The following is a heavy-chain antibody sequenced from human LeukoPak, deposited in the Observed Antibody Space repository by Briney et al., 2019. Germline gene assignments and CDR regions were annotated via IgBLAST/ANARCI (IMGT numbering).Heavy chain of an antibody. V-gene: IGHV4-34*01. CDR3: ARGHWVWGVIGGIYFDY. Sequence: SETLSLTCAVYGGSFSGYYWSWIRQPPGKGLEWIGEINHSGSTNYNPSLKSRVTISVDTSKNQFSLKLSSVTAADTAVYYCARGHWVWGVIGGIYFDYWGQGTLVTVSS. CDR2: INHSGST. J-gene: IGHJ4*02. CDR1: GGSFSGYY. D-gene: IGHD3-10*01.